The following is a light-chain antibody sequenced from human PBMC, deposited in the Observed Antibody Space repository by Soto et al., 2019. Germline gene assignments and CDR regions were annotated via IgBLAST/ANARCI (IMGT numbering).Light chain of an antibody. CDR1: QGVTKY. Sequence: DIPMTQSPSSLSASVGDRVTITCRASQGVTKYLAWFQQKPGKAPKSLIYAASNLQSGVPSHFSGSGSGTDFTLTISSLQPEDFGTYYCQQYNNHPYTFGQGTKLEIK. CDR3: QQYNNHPYT. CDR2: AAS. V-gene: IGKV1-16*02. J-gene: IGKJ2*01.